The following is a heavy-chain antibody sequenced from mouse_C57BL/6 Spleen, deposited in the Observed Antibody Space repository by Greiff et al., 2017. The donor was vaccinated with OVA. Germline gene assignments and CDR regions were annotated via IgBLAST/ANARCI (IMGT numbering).Heavy chain of an antibody. CDR2: IDPSDSET. D-gene: IGHD2-3*01. V-gene: IGHV1-52*01. Sequence: VQLQQPGAELVRPGSSVKLSCKASGYTFTSYWMHLVKQMPIQGLNWIGNIDPSDSETHYNQKFKDKATLTVDKTSSSAYMQLSSLTSEDTTVYYCAREIYDGYSFDYWSRNTTLTVSS. J-gene: IGHJ2*01. CDR1: GYTFTSYW. CDR3: AREIYDGYSFDY.